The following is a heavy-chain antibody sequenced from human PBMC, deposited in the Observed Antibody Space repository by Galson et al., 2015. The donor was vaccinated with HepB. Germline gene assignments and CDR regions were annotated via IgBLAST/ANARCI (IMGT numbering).Heavy chain of an antibody. Sequence: SLRLSCAASGFTFSSYGMHWVRQAPGKGLEWVAVISYDGSNKYYADSVKGRFTISRDNSKNTLYLQMNSLRAEDTAVYYCARPSSGWTNYFDYWGQGTLVTVSS. CDR2: ISYDGSNK. V-gene: IGHV3-30*03. CDR3: ARPSSGWTNYFDY. J-gene: IGHJ4*02. CDR1: GFTFSSYG. D-gene: IGHD6-19*01.